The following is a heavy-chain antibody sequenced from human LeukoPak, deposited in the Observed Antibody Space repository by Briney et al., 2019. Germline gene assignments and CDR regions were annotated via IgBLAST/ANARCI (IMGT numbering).Heavy chain of an antibody. J-gene: IGHJ6*02. CDR1: GVTLNNHA. Sequence: PGRSLRLSCAASGVTLNNHAMHWVRQAPGKGLEWVTGISWNSDNIGYADSVKGRFTISRDNAKNSLYLQMNSLRDEDTALYYSAKDLYDYGDYVYGMDVWGQGSTVTVSS. V-gene: IGHV3-9*01. D-gene: IGHD4-17*01. CDR2: ISWNSDNI. CDR3: AKDLYDYGDYVYGMDV.